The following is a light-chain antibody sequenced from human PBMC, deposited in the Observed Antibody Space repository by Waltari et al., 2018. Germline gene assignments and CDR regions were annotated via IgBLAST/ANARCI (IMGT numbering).Light chain of an antibody. J-gene: IGKJ4*01. CDR2: GAS. Sequence: EVLMTQSPATLSVSPGDRVTLSCRASQNIHDNLAWYQQKPGQAPRLLIYGASTRATDIPARCRGSGSGTEFTLTINSLQSEDLGIYYCQQYNKWPPLTFGGGTMVELK. CDR3: QQYNKWPPLT. CDR1: QNIHDN. V-gene: IGKV3-15*01.